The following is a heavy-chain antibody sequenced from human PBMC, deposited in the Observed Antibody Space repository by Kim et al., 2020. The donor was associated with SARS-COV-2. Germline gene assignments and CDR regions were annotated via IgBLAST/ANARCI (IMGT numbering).Heavy chain of an antibody. D-gene: IGHD2-21*01. CDR3: ARSGLDCGGDCWRRYFQH. Sequence: KGRFTISRDNAKNSLYLQMNSLRAEDTAVYYCARSGLDCGGDCWRRYFQHWGQGTLVTVSS. V-gene: IGHV3-11*01. J-gene: IGHJ1*01.